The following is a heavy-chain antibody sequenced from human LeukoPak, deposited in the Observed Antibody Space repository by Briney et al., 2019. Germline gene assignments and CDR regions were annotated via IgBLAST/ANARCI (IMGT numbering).Heavy chain of an antibody. CDR3: ARGYLLARSSTSRSRSYNWFDP. J-gene: IGHJ5*02. CDR1: GYTFTSYD. Sequence: ASVKVSCKASGYTFTSYDINWVRQATGQGLEWMGWINPNSGNTGYAQKFQGRVTMTRNTSISTAYMELSSLRSEDTAVYYCARGYLLARSSTSRSRSYNWFDPWGQGTLVTVSS. V-gene: IGHV1-8*01. CDR2: INPNSGNT. D-gene: IGHD2-2*01.